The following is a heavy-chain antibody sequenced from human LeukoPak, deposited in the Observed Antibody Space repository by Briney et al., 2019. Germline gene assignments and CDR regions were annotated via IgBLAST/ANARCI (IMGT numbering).Heavy chain of an antibody. Sequence: GGSLRLSCAASGFTFSVYWMHWVRQAPGKGLEWVSRIRSDGSSTTYADSVKGRFTISRDNANNSVYLQMNSLRAEDTAVYYCARDRSSSWYSDWGQGTLVTVSS. CDR2: IRSDGSST. D-gene: IGHD6-13*01. J-gene: IGHJ4*02. CDR1: GFTFSVYW. CDR3: ARDRSSSWYSD. V-gene: IGHV3-74*01.